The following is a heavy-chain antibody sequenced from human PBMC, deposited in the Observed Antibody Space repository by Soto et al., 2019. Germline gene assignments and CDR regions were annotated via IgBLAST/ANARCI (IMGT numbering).Heavy chain of an antibody. Sequence: ASVKVSCKASGYTFTSYAMHWVRQAPGQRLEWMGWINAGNGNTKYSQKFQGRVTITRDTSASTAYMELSSLRSEDTAVYYCARDHLFYDILTGYYNVKYNWFDPWGQGTLVTVSS. V-gene: IGHV1-3*01. CDR1: GYTFTSYA. CDR2: INAGNGNT. J-gene: IGHJ5*02. D-gene: IGHD3-9*01. CDR3: ARDHLFYDILTGYYNVKYNWFDP.